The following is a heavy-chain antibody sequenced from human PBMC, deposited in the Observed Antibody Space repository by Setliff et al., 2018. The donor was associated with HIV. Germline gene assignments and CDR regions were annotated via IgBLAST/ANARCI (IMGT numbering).Heavy chain of an antibody. J-gene: IGHJ4*02. V-gene: IGHV3-23*01. CDR2: ISGSGDST. D-gene: IGHD3-22*01. Sequence: GGSLRLSCAASGFAFSFYAMNWVRQAPGKGLEWVSVISGSGDSTFYADSLKGRFTNSRDNSKNTLYLQMNSLRAEDTAVYYCARPNYYDSSGSFDYWGQGTLVTVSS. CDR3: ARPNYYDSSGSFDY. CDR1: GFAFSFYA.